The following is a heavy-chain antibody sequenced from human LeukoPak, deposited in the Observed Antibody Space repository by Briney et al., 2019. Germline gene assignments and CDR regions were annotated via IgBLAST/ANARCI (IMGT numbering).Heavy chain of an antibody. CDR2: FRSLAYGGTT. J-gene: IGHJ6*02. D-gene: IGHD2/OR15-2a*01. CDR3: TRGPILLWIHNGMDV. V-gene: IGHV3-49*04. CDR1: GFIFGDHA. Sequence: GGSLRLSCFASGFIFGDHAMRWVRQAPGRGLEWVGSFRSLAYGGTTEYAASVEGRFTISRDDSRGIAYLQMNSLKTEDTAFYYCTRGPILLWIHNGMDVWGQGTTVTVSS.